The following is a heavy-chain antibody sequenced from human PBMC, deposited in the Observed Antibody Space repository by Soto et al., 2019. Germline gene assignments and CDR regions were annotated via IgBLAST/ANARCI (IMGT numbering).Heavy chain of an antibody. CDR2: INPNSGGT. V-gene: IGHV1-2*04. CDR3: ARVYYCDYDGYFDY. Sequence: QVQLVQSGAEVQKPGASVKVSCKASGYTFTDYYMYWVRQAPGQGLEWMGWINPNSGGTKYAQKFQGWVTMTRDTSISTGDMELGRLRSDDTAVYYCARVYYCDYDGYFDYWGQGTLVTVS. CDR1: GYTFTDYY. J-gene: IGHJ4*02. D-gene: IGHD4-17*01.